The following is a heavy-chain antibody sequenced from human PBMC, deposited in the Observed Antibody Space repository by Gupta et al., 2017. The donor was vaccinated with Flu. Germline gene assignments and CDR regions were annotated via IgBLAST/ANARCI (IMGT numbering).Heavy chain of an antibody. J-gene: IGHJ6*02. D-gene: IGHD2-2*01. V-gene: IGHV4-34*01. CDR2: INHSGST. Sequence: IGEINHSGSTNYNPFLKSRLTISVDTSKNQFSLKLSSVTAADTAVYYCARSDVDCSSTSCYVRFYYYYGMDVWGQGTTVTVSS. CDR3: ARSDVDCSSTSCYVRFYYYYGMDV.